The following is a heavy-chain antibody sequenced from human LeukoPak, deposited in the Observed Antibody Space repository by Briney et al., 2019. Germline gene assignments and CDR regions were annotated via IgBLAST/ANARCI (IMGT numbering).Heavy chain of an antibody. Sequence: ASVKVSCKASGYTFTSYGISWVRQAPGQGLEWVGWISPSNGNTNYAQKLQGRVTMTTDTSTSTAYMEVTRLKSDDTAVYYCATFALYSNNWYYFTWGQGTLVTVSS. CDR2: ISPSNGNT. J-gene: IGHJ4*02. CDR1: GYTFTSYG. D-gene: IGHD1-7*01. V-gene: IGHV1-18*01. CDR3: ATFALYSNNWYYFT.